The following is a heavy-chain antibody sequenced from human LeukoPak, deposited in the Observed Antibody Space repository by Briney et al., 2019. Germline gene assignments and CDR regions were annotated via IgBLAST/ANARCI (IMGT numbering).Heavy chain of an antibody. CDR3: ASQWLLRY. J-gene: IGHJ4*02. CDR1: GFTFSSYE. Sequence: QSGGSLRLSCAASGFTFSSYEMNWVRQAPGKGLEWVSYISSSGNTIYYADSVKGRSTISRDNAKSSLYLQMNSLRAEDTAVYYCASQWLLRYWGQGTLVTVSS. CDR2: ISSSGNTI. D-gene: IGHD3-22*01. V-gene: IGHV3-48*03.